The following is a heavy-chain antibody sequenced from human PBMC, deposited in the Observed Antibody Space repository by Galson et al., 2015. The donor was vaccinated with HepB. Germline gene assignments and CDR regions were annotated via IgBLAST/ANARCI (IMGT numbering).Heavy chain of an antibody. CDR1: GFTFSSYW. CDR3: ASGTVSEAGTNVPDYYDSSADPSPTFDY. CDR2: INSDGSST. Sequence: SVRLSCAASGFTFSSYWMHWVRQAPGKGLVWVSRINSDGSSTSYADSVKGRFTISRDNAKNTLYLQMNSLRAEDTAVYYCASGTVSEAGTNVPDYYDSSADPSPTFDYWGQGTLVTVSS. V-gene: IGHV3-74*01. J-gene: IGHJ4*02. D-gene: IGHD3-22*01.